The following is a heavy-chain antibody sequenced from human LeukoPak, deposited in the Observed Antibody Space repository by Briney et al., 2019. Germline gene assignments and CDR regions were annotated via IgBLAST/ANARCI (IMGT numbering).Heavy chain of an antibody. Sequence: ASVKVSCKASANTFTGYFLHWVRQAPGQGLEWMGWINPKSGGTKYAQKFQGRVTMTRDTSIRTAYMEVSRLTSDDTAVYYCASPVGTTPEGLGLWGQGTLVTVSS. CDR3: ASPVGTTPEGLGL. CDR1: ANTFTGYF. D-gene: IGHD2/OR15-2a*01. J-gene: IGHJ4*01. CDR2: INPKSGGT. V-gene: IGHV1-2*02.